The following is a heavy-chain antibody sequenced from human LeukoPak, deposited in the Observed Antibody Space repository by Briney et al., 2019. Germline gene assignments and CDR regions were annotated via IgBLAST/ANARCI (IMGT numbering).Heavy chain of an antibody. CDR3: SRAQGIAAAGSPSDNWFDP. V-gene: IGHV1-46*01. CDR1: GYTFTSNY. Sequence: ASVKVSCKASGYTFTSNYMHWVRHAPGQGLEWMGIINPSGGSTSYAQKFQGRGTMTRDTSTSTVYMELRSLRSEDTAAYYCSRAQGIAAAGSPSDNWFDPWGQGTLVTVSS. CDR2: INPSGGST. J-gene: IGHJ5*02. D-gene: IGHD6-13*01.